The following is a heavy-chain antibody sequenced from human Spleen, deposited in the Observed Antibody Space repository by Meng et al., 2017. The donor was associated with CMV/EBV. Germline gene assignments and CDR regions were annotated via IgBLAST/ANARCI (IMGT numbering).Heavy chain of an antibody. J-gene: IGHJ4*02. CDR2: ILHDGSKN. CDR1: GFTLDSHW. D-gene: IGHD6-13*01. V-gene: IGHV3-30*03. CDR3: ARVQAAAGTFDY. Sequence: GESLKISCAASGFTLDSHWMHWVRQAPGKGLEWVALILHDGSKNFYADSVKGRFTISRDNAKNSLYLQMNSLRAEDTAVYYCARVQAAAGTFDYWGQGTLVTVSS.